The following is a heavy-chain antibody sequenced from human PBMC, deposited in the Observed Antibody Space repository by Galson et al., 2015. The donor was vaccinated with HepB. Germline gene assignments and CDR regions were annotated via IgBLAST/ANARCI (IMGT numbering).Heavy chain of an antibody. CDR2: IKSKTDGGTT. J-gene: IGHJ1*01. D-gene: IGHD3-3*01. Sequence: SLRLSCAASGFTFSNAWMSWVRQAPGKGLEWVGRIKSKTDGGTTDYAAPVKGRFTISRDDSKNTLYLQMNSLKTEDTAVCYCTTRDDFWSGFEYFQHWGQGTLVTVSS. CDR1: GFTFSNAW. CDR3: TTRDDFWSGFEYFQH. V-gene: IGHV3-15*01.